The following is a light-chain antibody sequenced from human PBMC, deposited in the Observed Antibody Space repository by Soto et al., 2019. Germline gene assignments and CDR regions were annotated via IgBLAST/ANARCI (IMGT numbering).Light chain of an antibody. CDR3: LQYGDLPLT. CDR1: QSVTSNY. V-gene: IGKV3-20*01. CDR2: AAS. Sequence: EIVLTQSPGTLSLSPGERATLSCRASQSVTSNYLAWYQQKPGQAPRLLIYAASSRATGIPDRFSGSESGTDFTLTISRPEPEDFAVYYCLQYGDLPLTFGGGTKVEIK. J-gene: IGKJ4*01.